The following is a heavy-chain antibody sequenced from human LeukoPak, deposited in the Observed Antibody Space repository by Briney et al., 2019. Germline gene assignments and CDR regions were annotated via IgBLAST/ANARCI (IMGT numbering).Heavy chain of an antibody. Sequence: GGSLRLSCADSGFTFSSYAMSWVRQAPGKGLEWVSAISGSGGTTNYADSVKGRFTISRDNSKNTLHLQMNSLGAEDTAVYYCAKGPTYYYDSSGYLEDWGRGTLVTVSS. CDR2: ISGSGGTT. CDR3: AKGPTYYYDSSGYLED. V-gene: IGHV3-23*01. CDR1: GFTFSSYA. D-gene: IGHD3-22*01. J-gene: IGHJ4*02.